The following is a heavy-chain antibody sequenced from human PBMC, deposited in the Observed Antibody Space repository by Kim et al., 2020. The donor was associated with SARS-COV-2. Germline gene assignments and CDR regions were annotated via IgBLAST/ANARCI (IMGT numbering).Heavy chain of an antibody. D-gene: IGHD3-3*01. CDR3: ARVGEWDFWSGYYYYYMDV. Sequence: ASVKVSCKASGYTFTSYGISWVRQAPGQGLEWMGWISAYNGNTNYAQKLQGRVTMTTDTSTSTAYMELRSLRSDDTAVYYCARVGEWDFWSGYYYYYMDVWGKGTTVTVSS. J-gene: IGHJ6*03. V-gene: IGHV1-18*01. CDR1: GYTFTSYG. CDR2: ISAYNGNT.